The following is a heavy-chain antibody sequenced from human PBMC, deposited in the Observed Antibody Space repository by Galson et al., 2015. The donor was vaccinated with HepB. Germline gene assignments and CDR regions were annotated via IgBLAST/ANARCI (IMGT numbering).Heavy chain of an antibody. D-gene: IGHD6-19*01. V-gene: IGHV3-23*01. J-gene: IGHJ3*02. CDR2: ISGSGGST. Sequence: SLRLSCAASGFTFSSYAMSWVRQAPGKGLEWVSAISGSGGSTYYADSVKGRFTISRDNSKNTLYLQMNSLRAEDTAVYYCAKAPPVRGAVADAFDIWGQGTMVTVSS. CDR1: GFTFSSYA. CDR3: AKAPPVRGAVADAFDI.